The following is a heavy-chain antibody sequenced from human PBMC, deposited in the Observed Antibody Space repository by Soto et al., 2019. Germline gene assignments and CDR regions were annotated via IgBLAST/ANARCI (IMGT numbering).Heavy chain of an antibody. CDR3: ARSDILTAASPLGMDV. CDR1: GYTFTSYG. J-gene: IGHJ6*02. Sequence: GASVKVSCKASGYTFTSYGISWVRQAPGQGLEWMGWISAYNGNTNYAQKLQGRVTMTTDTSTSTAYMELRSLRSDDTAVYYCARSDILTAASPLGMDVWGQGTTVTVSS. V-gene: IGHV1-18*01. D-gene: IGHD3-9*01. CDR2: ISAYNGNT.